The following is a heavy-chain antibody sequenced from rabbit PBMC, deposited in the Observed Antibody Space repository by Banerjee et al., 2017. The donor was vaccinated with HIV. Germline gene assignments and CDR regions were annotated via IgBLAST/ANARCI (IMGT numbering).Heavy chain of an antibody. CDR3: ARDLAGAIGWNFNL. V-gene: IGHV1S45*01. J-gene: IGHJ4*01. D-gene: IGHD4-1*01. Sequence: QEQLEESGGDLVKPEGSLTLTCTASGFSFSNKYVMCWVRQAPGKGLEWIACINTSSGNTVYASWAKGRFTISKTSSTTVPLQMTSLTAADTATYFCARDLAGAIGWNFNLWGPGTLVTVS. CDR2: INTSSGNT. CDR1: GFSFSNKYV.